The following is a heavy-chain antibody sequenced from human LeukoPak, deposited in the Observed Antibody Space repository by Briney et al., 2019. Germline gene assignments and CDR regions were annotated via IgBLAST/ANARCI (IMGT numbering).Heavy chain of an antibody. V-gene: IGHV3-30*04. J-gene: IGHJ6*04. D-gene: IGHD3-10*01. CDR1: GFSFSSYA. CDR2: ISYDGSNK. Sequence: HAGRSLRLSCAASGFSFSSYAMHWVRQAPGKGLEWVAVISYDGSNKYYADSVKGRFTISRDNSKNTLYLQMNSLRAEDTAVYYCARRWFGDVWGKGTTVTVSS. CDR3: ARRWFGDV.